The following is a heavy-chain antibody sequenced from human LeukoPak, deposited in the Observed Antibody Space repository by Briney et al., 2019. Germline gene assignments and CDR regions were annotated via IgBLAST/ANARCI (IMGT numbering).Heavy chain of an antibody. V-gene: IGHV3-23*01. D-gene: IGHD2-15*01. CDR1: GFTFSSYA. CDR2: IGGGGNGFTT. CDR3: ARDLVRFGGWYDH. Sequence: GGSLRLSCAASGFTFSSYAMSWVRQAPGKGLEWVSAIGGGGNGFTTYYGEFMKGRFTISRDNSKNTLYLQMNSLRAEDTAVYYCARDLVRFGGWYDHWGQGALVTVSS. J-gene: IGHJ5*02.